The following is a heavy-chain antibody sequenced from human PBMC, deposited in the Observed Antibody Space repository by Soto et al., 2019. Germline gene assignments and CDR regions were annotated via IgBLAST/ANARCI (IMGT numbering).Heavy chain of an antibody. CDR2: ISAYNGNT. V-gene: IGHV1-18*01. J-gene: IGHJ4*02. D-gene: IGHD6-13*01. CDR1: GYTFTSYG. Sequence: ASVKVSCKASGYTFTSYGISWVRQAPGQGLEWMGWISAYNGNTNYAQKLQGRVTMTTDTSTSTAYMELRSLRSDDTAVYYCARTEEYSSSWYYFDYWGQGTLVTVSS. CDR3: ARTEEYSSSWYYFDY.